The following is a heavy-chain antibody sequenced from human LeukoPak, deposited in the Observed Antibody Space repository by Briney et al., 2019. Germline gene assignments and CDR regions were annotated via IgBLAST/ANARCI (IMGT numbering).Heavy chain of an antibody. CDR3: ASDCSGGSCYSDY. Sequence: SETLSLTCTASGYSISSGYYWGWIRQPPGKGLEWIGSIYHSGSTYYNPSLKSRVTISVDTSKNQFSLKLSSVTAADTAVYYCASDCSGGSCYSDYWGQGTLVTVSS. D-gene: IGHD2-15*01. J-gene: IGHJ4*02. V-gene: IGHV4-38-2*02. CDR1: GYSISSGYY. CDR2: IYHSGST.